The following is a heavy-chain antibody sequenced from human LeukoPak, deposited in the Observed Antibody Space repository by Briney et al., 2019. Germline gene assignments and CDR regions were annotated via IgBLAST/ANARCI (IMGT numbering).Heavy chain of an antibody. V-gene: IGHV3-30*18. CDR1: GFTFSSYG. CDR2: ISYDGSNK. Sequence: GRSLRLSCAASGFTFSSYGMHWVRQAPGKGLEWVAVISYDGSNKYYADSVKGRFPISRDNSKNTLYLQMNSLRAEDTAVYYCAKDGLGFWSGYSSHFDYWGQGTLVTVSS. D-gene: IGHD3-3*01. J-gene: IGHJ4*02. CDR3: AKDGLGFWSGYSSHFDY.